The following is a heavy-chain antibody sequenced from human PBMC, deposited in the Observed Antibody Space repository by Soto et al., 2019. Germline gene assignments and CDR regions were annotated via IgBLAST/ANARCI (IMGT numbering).Heavy chain of an antibody. CDR3: ARDPRGVTIFVAPLSPRNHWFDP. Sequence: GTPAEPSWEEPGGGIGSSSMRWVRQEKGQGLEWMRGIIPIFGTANYAQKFQGRVTITADKSTSTAYMELSSLRSEDTAVYYCARDPRGVTIFVAPLSPRNHWFDPPGQAPLGT. J-gene: IGHJ5*02. D-gene: IGHD3-3*01. CDR2: IIPIFGTA. V-gene: IGHV1-69*06. CDR1: GGGIGSSS.